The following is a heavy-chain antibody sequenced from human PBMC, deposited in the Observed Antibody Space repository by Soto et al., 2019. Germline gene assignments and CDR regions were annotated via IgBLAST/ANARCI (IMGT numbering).Heavy chain of an antibody. V-gene: IGHV4-4*07. CDR3: ATYNSGHYYFAMDV. CDR2: LYTNENT. CDR1: GGSVNSHY. J-gene: IGHJ6*02. Sequence: PSETLSLTCTVSGGSVNSHYWSWIRQPAGKGLEWIGRLYTNENTNYNPSLRSRVAMSVDTSKNQFSLTLSSVTAADTAVYYCATYNSGHYYFAMDVWGHGTTVTVSS. D-gene: IGHD1-20*01.